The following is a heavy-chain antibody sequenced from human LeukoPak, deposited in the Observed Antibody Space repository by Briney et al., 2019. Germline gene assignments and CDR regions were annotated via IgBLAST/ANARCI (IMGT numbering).Heavy chain of an antibody. Sequence: SETLSLTCTVSGYSVSTDYYWGWIRQPPGKGLEWIGNIYHDGSTYYNPSLKSRVTISVDTSKNQFSLKLSSVTAADTAVYYCARTIVTTIQAIDYWGQGTLVTVSS. CDR2: IYHDGST. CDR1: GYSVSTDYY. V-gene: IGHV4-38-2*02. CDR3: ARTIVTTIQAIDY. J-gene: IGHJ4*02. D-gene: IGHD5-12*01.